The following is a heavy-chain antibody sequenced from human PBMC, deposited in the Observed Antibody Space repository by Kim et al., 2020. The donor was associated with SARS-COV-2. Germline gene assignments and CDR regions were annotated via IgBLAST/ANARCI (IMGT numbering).Heavy chain of an antibody. CDR2: ISSSSTI. V-gene: IGHV3-48*02. D-gene: IGHD5-12*01. Sequence: GGSLRLSCAASGFTFSSYSMNWVRQAPGKGLEWVSYISSSSTIYYADSVKGRFTISRDNAKNSLYLQMNSLRDEDTAVYYCARVRGYSADFDYSGQGTL. J-gene: IGHJ4*02. CDR3: ARVRGYSADFDY. CDR1: GFTFSSYS.